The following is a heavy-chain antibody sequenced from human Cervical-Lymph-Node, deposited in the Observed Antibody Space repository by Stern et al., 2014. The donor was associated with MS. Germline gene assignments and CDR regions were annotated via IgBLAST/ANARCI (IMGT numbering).Heavy chain of an antibody. CDR2: FDPEDGET. CDR1: GYTLTELS. J-gene: IGHJ2*01. V-gene: IGHV1-24*01. D-gene: IGHD6-13*01. CDR3: ATDGSDSSSWPFDL. Sequence: VHLVESGAEVKKPGASVKVSCKVSGYTLTELSMHWVRPAPGKGLEWMGGFDPEDGETIYAQKFQGRVTMTEDTSTDTAYMELSSLRSEDTAVYYCATDGSDSSSWPFDLWGRGTLVTVSS.